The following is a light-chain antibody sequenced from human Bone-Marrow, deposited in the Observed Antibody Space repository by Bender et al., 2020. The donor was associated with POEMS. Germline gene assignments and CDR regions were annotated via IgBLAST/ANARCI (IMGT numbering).Light chain of an antibody. J-gene: IGLJ2*01. CDR1: DLGDKY. CDR2: QDT. Sequence: SYEVTQPPSVWVSPGQTASITCSGDDLGDKYVAWYQQKPGQSPVLVIYQDTKRPSGIPERFSGSNSGNTATLTISGTQAMDEADYYCQAWDTYSVIFGGGTKLTVL. CDR3: QAWDTYSVI. V-gene: IGLV3-1*01.